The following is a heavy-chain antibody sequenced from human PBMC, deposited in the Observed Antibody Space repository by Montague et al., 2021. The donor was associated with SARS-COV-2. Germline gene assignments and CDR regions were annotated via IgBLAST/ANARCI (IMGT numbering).Heavy chain of an antibody. CDR1: GDSVSELTAS. CDR2: TFYRNKFYH. V-gene: IGHV6-1*01. CDR3: ARDSELGNEALDI. D-gene: IGHD7-27*01. Sequence: CAISGDSVSELTASWYGNTSSPSTRLEWLGRTFYRNKFYHDYAPSAKSRIIINADTSKNQFSLQLSSVTPDDTAVYYCARDSELGNEALDIWGRGTMVTVSS. J-gene: IGHJ3*02.